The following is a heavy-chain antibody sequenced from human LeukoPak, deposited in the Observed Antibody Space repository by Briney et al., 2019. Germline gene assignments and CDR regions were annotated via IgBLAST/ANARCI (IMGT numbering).Heavy chain of an antibody. V-gene: IGHV4-38-2*02. Sequence: PSETLSLTCTVSGYSISSGYYWGWIRQPPGKGLEWIGSIYHSGSTYYNPSLKSRVTISVDTSKNQFSLKLSSVTAADTAVYYCARDGPAGWFDPWGQGTLVTVSS. CDR3: ARDGPAGWFDP. CDR2: IYHSGST. D-gene: IGHD2-2*01. J-gene: IGHJ5*02. CDR1: GYSISSGYY.